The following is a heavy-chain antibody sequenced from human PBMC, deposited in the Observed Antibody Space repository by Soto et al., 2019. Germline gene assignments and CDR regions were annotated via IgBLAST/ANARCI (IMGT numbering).Heavy chain of an antibody. CDR3: ARSMVGATNDGFDI. J-gene: IGHJ3*02. D-gene: IGHD1-26*01. CDR2: ISNDGSSI. Sequence: GGPKRLGCASSGVTFTYYWTHLVSHAPGKGLVWVSRISNDGSSITWADSVKGRFTVSRDNAKNTLYVQLDSLRVEDTAVYYCARSMVGATNDGFDIWGQGTMVTVSS. CDR1: GVTFTYYW. V-gene: IGHV3-74*01.